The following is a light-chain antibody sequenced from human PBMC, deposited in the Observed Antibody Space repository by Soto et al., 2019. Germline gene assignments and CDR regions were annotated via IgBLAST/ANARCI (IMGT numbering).Light chain of an antibody. Sequence: DIQLPQSPSSLSASVGDRVTITCRASQGLSGWLAWYQQKPEKAPKSLIYATSNLQSGVPSRFSGSGSGTDFTLTISNLQPEDFATYYCQQYNAYPLTFGGGTKVEIK. CDR3: QQYNAYPLT. V-gene: IGKV1D-16*01. CDR2: ATS. J-gene: IGKJ4*01. CDR1: QGLSGW.